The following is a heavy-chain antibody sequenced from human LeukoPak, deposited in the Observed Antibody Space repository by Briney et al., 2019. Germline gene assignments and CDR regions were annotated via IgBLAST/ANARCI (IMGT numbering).Heavy chain of an antibody. CDR1: GGSISSSTYY. V-gene: IGHV4-39*07. J-gene: IGHJ4*02. CDR2: IFYSGRT. CDR3: ARGQYYYDSSGTNLFDY. D-gene: IGHD3-22*01. Sequence: SETLSLTCTVSGGSISSSTYYWGWIRQPPGKGLEWIGSIFYSGRTYYNPSLKSRVTMSVDTSKNQFSLKLSSVTAADTAVYYCARGQYYYDSSGTNLFDYWGQGTLVTVSS.